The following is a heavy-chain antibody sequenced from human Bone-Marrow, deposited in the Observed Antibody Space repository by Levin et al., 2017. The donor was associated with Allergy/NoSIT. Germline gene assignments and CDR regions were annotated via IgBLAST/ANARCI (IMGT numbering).Heavy chain of an antibody. CDR3: ARADTAMVYDAFDI. CDR2: IYYSGST. J-gene: IGHJ3*02. Sequence: SQTLSLTCTVSGGSISSYYWSWIRQPPGKGLEWIGYIYYSGSTNYNPSLKSRVTISVDTSKNQFSLKLSSVTAADTAVYYCARADTAMVYDAFDIWGQGTMVTVSS. CDR1: GGSISSYY. D-gene: IGHD5-18*01. V-gene: IGHV4-59*01.